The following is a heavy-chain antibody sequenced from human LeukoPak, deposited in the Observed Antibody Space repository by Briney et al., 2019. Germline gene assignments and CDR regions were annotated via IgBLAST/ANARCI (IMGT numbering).Heavy chain of an antibody. D-gene: IGHD6-13*01. Sequence: SQTLSLTCTVSGVSISSGDYYWSWIRQPPGKGLEWIGYIYYSGSTYYNPSLKSRVTISVDTSKNQFSLKLSSVTDADTAVYYCARDPGLAAVTFTGGTYHWYFDLWGRGTLVTVSS. CDR3: ARDPGLAAVTFTGGTYHWYFDL. CDR2: IYYSGST. CDR1: GVSISSGDYY. V-gene: IGHV4-30-4*08. J-gene: IGHJ2*01.